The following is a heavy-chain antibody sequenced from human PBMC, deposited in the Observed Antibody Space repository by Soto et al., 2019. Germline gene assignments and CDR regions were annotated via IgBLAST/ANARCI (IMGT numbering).Heavy chain of an antibody. J-gene: IGHJ6*02. CDR3: ARDSEFGVVIKYYYYYGMDV. Sequence: XGSLRLTSAASGFTFGSYRMNWVRQAPGEGLDWVSSMSISSIYRYYADSVKGRFTISRDNAKNSLYLQMNSLRAEETAVYYCARDSEFGVVIKYYYYYGMDVWGQGTTVTVSS. D-gene: IGHD3-3*01. CDR1: GFTFGSYR. V-gene: IGHV3-21*01. CDR2: MSISSIYR.